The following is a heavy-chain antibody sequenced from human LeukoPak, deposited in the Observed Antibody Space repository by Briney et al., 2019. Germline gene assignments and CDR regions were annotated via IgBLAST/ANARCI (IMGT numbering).Heavy chain of an antibody. Sequence: PSETLSLTCTVSGASISSGDYHWNWIRQPPGKGLEWIGFIHDSGSTYYNPSLKSRVTISVDTSKNQFSLKLSSVTAADTAVYYCARDELGMDYWGQGTLVTVSS. D-gene: IGHD7-27*01. CDR3: ARDELGMDY. V-gene: IGHV4-61*08. J-gene: IGHJ4*02. CDR2: IHDSGST. CDR1: GASISSGDYH.